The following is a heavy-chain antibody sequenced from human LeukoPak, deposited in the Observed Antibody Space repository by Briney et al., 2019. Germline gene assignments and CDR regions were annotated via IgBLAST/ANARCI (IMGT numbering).Heavy chain of an antibody. J-gene: IGHJ6*02. V-gene: IGHV4-34*01. CDR1: GGSFSGYY. CDR2: INHSGST. D-gene: IGHD3-10*01. CDR3: ARGIKELLYYGMDV. Sequence: SETLSLTCAVYGGSFSGYYWSWIRQPPGKGLEWIGEINHSGSTNYNPSLKSRVTISVDTSKNQFSLKLSSVTAEDTAVYYCARGIKELLYYGMDVWGQGTTVTVSS.